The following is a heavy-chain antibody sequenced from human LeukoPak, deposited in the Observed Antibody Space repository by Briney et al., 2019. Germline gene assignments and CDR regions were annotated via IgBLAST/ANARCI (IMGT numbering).Heavy chain of an antibody. Sequence: SETLSLTCTVSGGSISSNDYYWNWLRQPPGKGLEWIGYIYYSGSTYYHPSLKSRVTISVDTSKNQFSLKLSSVTAADTAVYYCARERGIAANNWFDSWGQGTLVTVSS. D-gene: IGHD6-13*01. V-gene: IGHV4-30-4*01. J-gene: IGHJ5*01. CDR2: IYYSGST. CDR1: GGSISSNDYY. CDR3: ARERGIAANNWFDS.